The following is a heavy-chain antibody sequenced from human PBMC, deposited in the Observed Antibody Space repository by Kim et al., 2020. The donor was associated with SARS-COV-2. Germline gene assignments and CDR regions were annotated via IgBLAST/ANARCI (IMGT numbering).Heavy chain of an antibody. CDR3: ARDRGAVDIVATGVFDY. D-gene: IGHD5-12*01. CDR2: IIPILGIA. CDR1: GGTFSSYT. V-gene: IGHV1-69*04. J-gene: IGHJ4*02. Sequence: SVKVSCKASGGTFSSYTISWVRQAPGQGLEWMGRIIPILGIANYAQKFQGRVTITADKSTSTAYMELSSLRSEDTAVYYCARDRGAVDIVATGVFDYWGQGTLVTVSS.